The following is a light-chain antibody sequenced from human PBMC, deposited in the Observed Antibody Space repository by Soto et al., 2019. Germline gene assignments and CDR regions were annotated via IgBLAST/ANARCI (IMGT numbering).Light chain of an antibody. V-gene: IGKV3-20*01. Sequence: EIVLTQSPGTLSLSPGERATLSCRASQSVSSSYLAWYQQKPGQAPRLLIYGASSRPTGIPDRFSGSGSGTDFTLTISRLEPVDFAVYYCQQYGSSSTFGQGTRLENK. CDR2: GAS. CDR3: QQYGSSST. J-gene: IGKJ5*01. CDR1: QSVSSSY.